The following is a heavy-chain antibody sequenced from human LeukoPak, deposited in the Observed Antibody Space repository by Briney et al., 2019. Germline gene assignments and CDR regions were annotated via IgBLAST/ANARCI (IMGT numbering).Heavy chain of an antibody. CDR1: GGTFSSYA. CDR3: ARALSYSSSWYPWFDP. D-gene: IGHD6-13*01. J-gene: IGHJ5*02. V-gene: IGHV1-69*05. CDR2: IIPIFGTA. Sequence: GASVKVSCKASGGTFSSYAISWVRQAPGQGLEWMGGIIPIFGTANYAQKFQGRVTITTDESTSTAYVELSSLRSEDTAVYYCARALSYSSSWYPWFDPWGQGTLVTVSS.